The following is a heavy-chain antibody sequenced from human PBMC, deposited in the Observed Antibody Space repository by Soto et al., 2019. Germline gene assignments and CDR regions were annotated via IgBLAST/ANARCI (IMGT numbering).Heavy chain of an antibody. CDR1: GGSVSSGSYY. CDR3: ARVPLVRGVIRGYYYYYGMDV. CDR2: IYYSGST. V-gene: IGHV4-61*01. J-gene: IGHJ6*02. Sequence: QVQLQESGPGLVKPSETLSLTCTVSGGSVSSGSYYWSWIRQPPGKGLEWIGYIYYSGSTNYNPSLKSRVTISVDTSKNQFSLKLSSVTAADTAVYYCARVPLVRGVIRGYYYYYGMDVWGQGTTVTVSS. D-gene: IGHD3-10*01.